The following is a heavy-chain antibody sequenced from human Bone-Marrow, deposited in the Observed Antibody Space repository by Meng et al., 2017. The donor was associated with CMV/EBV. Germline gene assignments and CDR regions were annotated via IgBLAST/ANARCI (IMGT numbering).Heavy chain of an antibody. D-gene: IGHD1-26*01. CDR2: ISGSGGST. Sequence: GGSLRLSCAASGFTFDDYAMSWVRQAPGKGLEWVSAISGSGGSTYYADSVKGRFTISRDNSKNTLYLQMNSLRAEDTAVYYCAREGKWDQLSGAFDMWGQGTMVTVSS. V-gene: IGHV3-23*01. CDR1: GFTFDDYA. CDR3: AREGKWDQLSGAFDM. J-gene: IGHJ3*02.